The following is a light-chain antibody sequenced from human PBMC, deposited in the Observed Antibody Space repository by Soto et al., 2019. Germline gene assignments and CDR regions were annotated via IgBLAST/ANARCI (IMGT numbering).Light chain of an antibody. CDR3: QHRSNWYT. V-gene: IGKV3-11*01. J-gene: IGKJ2*01. Sequence: EIVLTQSPATLSLSPGERATLSCRASQSVSSYLAWYQQKPGQAPRLLIYDASNRATGIPARFSGSGSGTDFTLTISSLEPDDFAVYYCQHRSNWYTFGQGTKLEIK. CDR1: QSVSSY. CDR2: DAS.